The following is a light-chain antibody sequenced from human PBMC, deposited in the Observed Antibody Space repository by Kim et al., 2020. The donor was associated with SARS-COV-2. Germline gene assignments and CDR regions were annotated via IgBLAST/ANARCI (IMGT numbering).Light chain of an antibody. J-gene: IGLJ2*01. Sequence: AFGQTVSITCQGDSLRSYYASWYQQKPGQAPVLVIYGKNNRPSGIPDRFSGSSSGNTASLTITGAQAEDEADYYCNSRDSSGNHVVFGGGTKLTVL. CDR2: GKN. V-gene: IGLV3-19*01. CDR3: NSRDSSGNHVV. CDR1: SLRSYY.